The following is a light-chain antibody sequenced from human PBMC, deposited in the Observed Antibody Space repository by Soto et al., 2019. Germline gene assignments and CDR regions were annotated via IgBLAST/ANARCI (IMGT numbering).Light chain of an antibody. J-gene: IGLJ3*02. CDR1: SSDVGSYNL. CDR3: CSYAGSSTWV. V-gene: IGLV2-23*02. CDR2: EVS. Sequence: QSALTQPASVSGSPGQSITISCTGTSSDVGSYNLVSWYQQHPGKAPTLMIYEVSKRPSGVSNRFSGSKSGNTASLTISGLQAEDEADYYCCSYAGSSTWVFGGGTKLPVL.